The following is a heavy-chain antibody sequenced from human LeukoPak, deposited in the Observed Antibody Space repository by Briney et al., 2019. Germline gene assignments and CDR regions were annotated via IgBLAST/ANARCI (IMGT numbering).Heavy chain of an antibody. CDR2: MNPNSGNT. CDR3: ARGRYFDWNNPYYYYGMDV. D-gene: IGHD3-9*01. J-gene: IGHJ6*02. Sequence: ASVKVSCKASGYTFTSYDINWVRQATGQGLEWMGWMNPNSGNTGYAQKFQGRVTMTRNTSISPAYMELSSLRSADTAVYYCARGRYFDWNNPYYYYGMDVWGQGTTVTVSS. V-gene: IGHV1-8*01. CDR1: GYTFTSYD.